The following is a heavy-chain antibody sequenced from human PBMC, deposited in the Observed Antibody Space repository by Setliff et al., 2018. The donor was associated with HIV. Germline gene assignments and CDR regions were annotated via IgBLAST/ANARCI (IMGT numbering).Heavy chain of an antibody. J-gene: IGHJ6*03. CDR3: ARAIQPYYMDV. Sequence: PSETLSLTCTVSIGSISSHYWSWIRQPPGKGLGWIGHIYYSGITNYNPSLKSRVTISVDTSKNQFSLKLRSVTAADTAVYYCARAIQPYYMDVWGKGTTVTVSS. CDR2: IYYSGIT. V-gene: IGHV4-59*11. CDR1: IGSISSHY.